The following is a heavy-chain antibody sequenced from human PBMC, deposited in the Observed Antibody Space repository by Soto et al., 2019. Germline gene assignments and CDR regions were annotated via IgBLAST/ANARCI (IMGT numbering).Heavy chain of an antibody. V-gene: IGHV1-18*01. CDR3: ARDAPPADY. J-gene: IGHJ4*02. CDR2: IRAYNGNT. Sequence: QVQLVQSGAEVKKPGASVKVSCKASGYTFTSYGISWVRQAPGQGLEWMGWIRAYNGNTNDEQKHQGRVTMTTDTSASTAYMEVRSVRSDDTAVYYCARDAPPADYWGQGTLVTVSS. CDR1: GYTFTSYG.